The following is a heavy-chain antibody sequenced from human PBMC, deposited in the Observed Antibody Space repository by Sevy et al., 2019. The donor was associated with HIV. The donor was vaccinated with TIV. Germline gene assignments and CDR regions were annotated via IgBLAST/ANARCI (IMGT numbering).Heavy chain of an antibody. CDR3: ATTKDYYESSGSPFDY. J-gene: IGHJ4*02. Sequence: ASVKVSCKASGDTFFSYLITWVRQAPGQGLEWMGTIIPIYNTPVYAQKFQGRVTITADESTTTAYMELRTLRSEDTALYYCATTKDYYESSGSPFDYWGQGTLVTVSS. V-gene: IGHV1-69*13. CDR2: IIPIYNTP. CDR1: GDTFFSYL. D-gene: IGHD3-22*01.